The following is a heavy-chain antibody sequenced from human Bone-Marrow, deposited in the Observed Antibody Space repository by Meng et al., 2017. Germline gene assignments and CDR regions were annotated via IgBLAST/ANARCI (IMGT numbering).Heavy chain of an antibody. J-gene: IGHJ5*02. CDR2: IYYSGST. CDR3: ARDLNAGGILVS. CDR1: GGSISSGDYY. Sequence: QVQLQESGPGLVKPSQTLSLTCTVSGGSISSGDYYWSWIRQHPGKGLEWFGYIYYSGSTYHNPSLNSRLTISVDTSKNQFSLKLSSVTAADTAVYYCARDLNAGGILVSWGQGTLVTVSS. D-gene: IGHD3-16*01. V-gene: IGHV4-30-4*08.